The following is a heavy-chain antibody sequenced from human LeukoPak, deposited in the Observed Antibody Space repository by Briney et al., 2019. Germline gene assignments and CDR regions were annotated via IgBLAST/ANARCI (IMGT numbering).Heavy chain of an antibody. D-gene: IGHD3-3*01. CDR1: GFTFSSHS. J-gene: IGHJ4*02. CDR2: SAGGRTT. V-gene: IGHV3-48*04. Sequence: GGSLRLSCAASGFTFSSHSMNWVRQAPGKGLEWVSYSAGGRTTFYADSVTGRFTISRDNAKNSLYLQMSSLRVEDTTVYYCASWAGNTQSDSWSGPFDYWGQGSLVTVSS. CDR3: ASWAGNTQSDSWSGPFDY.